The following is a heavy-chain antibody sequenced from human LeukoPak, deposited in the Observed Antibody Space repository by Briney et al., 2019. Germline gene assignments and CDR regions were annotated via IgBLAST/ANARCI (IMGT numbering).Heavy chain of an antibody. V-gene: IGHV3-15*07. J-gene: IGHJ4*02. CDR3: ARDYYDGSAYYSYYEY. D-gene: IGHD3-22*01. CDR2: IRSRGDGGTT. Sequence: GGSLRLSCAVSGLTLSNVWMNWVRQAPGKGLEWVGRIRSRGDGGTTDFAAPVKGRFTISRDDSKNTLYLQMNSLRAEDTAVYYCARDYYDGSAYYSYYEYWGQGTLVTVSS. CDR1: GLTLSNVW.